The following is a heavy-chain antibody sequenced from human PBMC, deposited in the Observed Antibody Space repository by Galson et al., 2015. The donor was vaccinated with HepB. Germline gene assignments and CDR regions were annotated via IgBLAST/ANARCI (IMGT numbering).Heavy chain of an antibody. V-gene: IGHV3-53*01. J-gene: IGHJ6*02. CDR1: GFTVSSKH. D-gene: IGHD6-13*01. Sequence: SLRLSCAASGFTVSSKHMSWVRQAPGKGLEWVSVIYSGGSTYYADSVKGRFSISRDNSKNTLYLQMNSLRAEDTAVYYCARDSSSRTPYSSSWYPYYYGMDVWGQGTTVTVSS. CDR2: IYSGGST. CDR3: ARDSSSRTPYSSSWYPYYYGMDV.